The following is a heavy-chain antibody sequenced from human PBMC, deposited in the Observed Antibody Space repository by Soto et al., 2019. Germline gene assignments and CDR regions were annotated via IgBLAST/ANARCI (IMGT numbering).Heavy chain of an antibody. D-gene: IGHD1-26*01. CDR1: GGSISSSNYY. CDR3: VSAAKWELLFDY. CDR2: IYYTEGT. V-gene: IGHV4-39*01. Sequence: LSLTCTVSGGSISSSNYYWAWIRQPPGKGLEWIGNIYYTEGTYYNPSLKSRVTISVDTSKNQVSLKLFSVTAADTAVYYCVSAAKWELLFDYWGQGTLVTVSS. J-gene: IGHJ4*02.